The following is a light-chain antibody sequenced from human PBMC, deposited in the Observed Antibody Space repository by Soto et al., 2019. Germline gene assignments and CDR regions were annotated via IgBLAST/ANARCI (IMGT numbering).Light chain of an antibody. CDR2: EVS. V-gene: IGLV1-40*01. J-gene: IGLJ2*01. CDR1: SSNIGAGYD. Sequence: QSVLTQPPSVSGAPGQRVTISCTGSSSNIGAGYDVHWYQQHPGKAPKLKIYEVSNRPSGVSNRFSGSKSGNTASLTISGLQAEDEADYYCSSYTSSSTLVFGGGTKVTVL. CDR3: SSYTSSSTLV.